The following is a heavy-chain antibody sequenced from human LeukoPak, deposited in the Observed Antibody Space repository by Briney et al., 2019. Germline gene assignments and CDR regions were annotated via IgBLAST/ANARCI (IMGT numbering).Heavy chain of an antibody. CDR3: ATPLPPASDPPFDY. Sequence: SVKVSCKASGYTFTSYGISWVRQAPGQGLEWMGGIIPIFGTANYAQKFQGRVTITADESTSTAYMELSSLRSEDTAVYYCATPLPPASDPPFDYWGLVSLVTVYS. CDR1: GYTFTSYG. V-gene: IGHV1-69*13. CDR2: IIPIFGTA. D-gene: IGHD2-2*01. J-gene: IGHJ5*01.